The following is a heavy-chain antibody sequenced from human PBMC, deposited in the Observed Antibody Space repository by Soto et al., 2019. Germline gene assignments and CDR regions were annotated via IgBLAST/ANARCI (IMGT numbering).Heavy chain of an antibody. CDR3: ARHPPYLRIQLWLEK. V-gene: IGHV5-10-1*01. CDR1: GYSFTSYW. Sequence: PGESLKISCKGSGYSFTSYWISWVRQMPGKGLEWMGRIDPSDSYTNYSPSFQGHVTISADKSISTAYPQWSSLKASDTAMYYCARHPPYLRIQLWLEKWGQGTLVTVSS. J-gene: IGHJ4*02. CDR2: IDPSDSYT. D-gene: IGHD5-18*01.